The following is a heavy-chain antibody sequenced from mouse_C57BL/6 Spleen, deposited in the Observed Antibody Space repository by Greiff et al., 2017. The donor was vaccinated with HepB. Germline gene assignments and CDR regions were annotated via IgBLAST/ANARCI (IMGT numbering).Heavy chain of an antibody. CDR1: GFNIKDYY. CDR3: ARCDYYGSRGDAMDY. V-gene: IGHV14-2*01. J-gene: IGHJ4*01. Sequence: EVMLVESGAELVKPGASVKLSCTASGFNIKDYYLHWVKQRTEQGLEWIGRIDPEDGETKYAPKFQGKAPITADTSSNTAYLQLSSRTSEDTAVYYCARCDYYGSRGDAMDYWGQGTSGTVSS. D-gene: IGHD1-1*01. CDR2: IDPEDGET.